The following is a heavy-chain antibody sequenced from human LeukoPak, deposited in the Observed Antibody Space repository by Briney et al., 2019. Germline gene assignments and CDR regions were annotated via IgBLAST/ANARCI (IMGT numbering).Heavy chain of an antibody. CDR1: GGSLSGYY. J-gene: IGHJ6*03. Sequence: PSETLSLTCAVYGGSLSGYYWSWIRQPPGKGLEWIGEINHSGSTNYNPSLKSRVTISVDTSKNQFSLKLSSVTAADTAVYYCARHPYIAARRYYYMDVWGKGTTVTVSS. CDR3: ARHPYIAARRYYYMDV. V-gene: IGHV4-34*01. CDR2: INHSGST. D-gene: IGHD6-6*01.